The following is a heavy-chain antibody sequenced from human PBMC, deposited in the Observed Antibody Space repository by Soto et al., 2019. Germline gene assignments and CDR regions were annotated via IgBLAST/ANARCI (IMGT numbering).Heavy chain of an antibody. D-gene: IGHD6-19*01. J-gene: IGHJ4*02. Sequence: EVQLVESGGGLVQPGGSLRLSCAASGFTFSRYNMNWVRQAPGKGLEWLSYISSGSGTIYYADSVKGRFTISRDNGKNSLYLQMNGLRAEDTAVYYCAREAVAGTHPDYWGQGTLVTVYS. CDR2: ISSGSGTI. CDR3: AREAVAGTHPDY. V-gene: IGHV3-48*01. CDR1: GFTFSRYN.